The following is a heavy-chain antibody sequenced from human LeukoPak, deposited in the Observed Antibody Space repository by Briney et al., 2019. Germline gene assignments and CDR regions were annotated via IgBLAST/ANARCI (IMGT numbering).Heavy chain of an antibody. V-gene: IGHV3-48*03. Sequence: GGSLRLSCAASGFTFSSYEMNWVRQAPGKGLEWVSYISSSGSTIYYADSVKGGFTISRDNAKNSLYLQMNSLRAEDTAVYYCARRQPLLYEVAFDYWGQGTLVTVSS. CDR1: GFTFSSYE. J-gene: IGHJ4*02. CDR2: ISSSGSTI. D-gene: IGHD2-2*02. CDR3: ARRQPLLYEVAFDY.